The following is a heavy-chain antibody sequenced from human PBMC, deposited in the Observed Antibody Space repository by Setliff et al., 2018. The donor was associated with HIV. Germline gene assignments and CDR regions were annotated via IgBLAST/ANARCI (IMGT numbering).Heavy chain of an antibody. CDR2: IYYSGMT. CDR3: ARRWGIRGYSS. Sequence: SETLSLTCSVSGGSISSYYWSWSRQPPGKGLEWIGDIYYSGMTNYNPSLKSRVTISVDTSKNQFSLKLYSVTAADTSVYYCARRWGIRGYSSWGQGTLVTVSS. V-gene: IGHV4-59*12. CDR1: GGSISSYY. D-gene: IGHD5-18*01. J-gene: IGHJ5*02.